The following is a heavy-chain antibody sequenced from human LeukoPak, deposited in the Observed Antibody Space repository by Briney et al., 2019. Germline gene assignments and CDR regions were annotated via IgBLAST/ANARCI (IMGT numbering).Heavy chain of an antibody. CDR1: GGSISSYY. V-gene: IGHV4-59*01. CDR2: IYYSGST. J-gene: IGHJ4*02. D-gene: IGHD1-14*01. Sequence: SETLSLTCTVSGGSISSYYWSWIRQPPGKGLEWIGYIYYSGSTNYNPSLKSRVTISVDTSKNQFSLKLSSVTAADTAVYYCARGPEGWPLDYWGQGTLVTVSS. CDR3: ARGPEGWPLDY.